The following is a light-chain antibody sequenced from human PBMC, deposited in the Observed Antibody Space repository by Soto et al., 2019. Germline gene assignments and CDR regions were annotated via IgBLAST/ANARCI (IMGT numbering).Light chain of an antibody. V-gene: IGKV3-15*01. CDR1: QSVSSN. J-gene: IGKJ1*01. Sequence: EIVVTQSPATLSVSPGERATLSCRASQSVSSNLAWYQQKPGQAPRLLIYGASTRATGIPDRFTGSGSGTDFALTISRLEPEDFAVYYCQQRSNWPWTFGQGTKVDI. CDR2: GAS. CDR3: QQRSNWPWT.